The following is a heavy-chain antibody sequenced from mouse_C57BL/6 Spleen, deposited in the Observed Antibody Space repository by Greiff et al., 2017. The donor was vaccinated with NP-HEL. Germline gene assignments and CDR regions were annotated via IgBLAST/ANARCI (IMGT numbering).Heavy chain of an antibody. D-gene: IGHD1-1*01. Sequence: VQLQQSGAELVKPGASVKLSCKASGYTFTSYWMHWVKQRPGQGLEWIGMIHPNSGSTNYNEKFKSKATLTVDKSSSTAYMQLSSLTSEDSAVYDCASSTYGSSPYWYVDVWGTGTTVTVSS. CDR1: GYTFTSYW. V-gene: IGHV1-64*01. CDR2: IHPNSGST. J-gene: IGHJ1*03. CDR3: ASSTYGSSPYWYVDV.